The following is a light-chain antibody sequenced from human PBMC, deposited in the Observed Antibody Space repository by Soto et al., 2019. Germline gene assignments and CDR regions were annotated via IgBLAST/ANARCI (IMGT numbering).Light chain of an antibody. V-gene: IGKV1-5*01. Sequence: DIQMTQSPSTLSASVGDRVTTACRASQSISSWLAWYQQKPGKAPKLLIYDASSLESGVPSRFSGSGSGTEFTLTISSLQPDDFATYYRQQYNSYSRTFGQGTKVDIK. CDR2: DAS. J-gene: IGKJ1*01. CDR1: QSISSW. CDR3: QQYNSYSRT.